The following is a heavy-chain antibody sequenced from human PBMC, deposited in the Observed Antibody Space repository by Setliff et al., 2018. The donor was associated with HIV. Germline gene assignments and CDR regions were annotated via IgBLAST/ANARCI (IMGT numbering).Heavy chain of an antibody. J-gene: IGHJ2*01. CDR3: AAGLWFGEFSLWQYWHFDL. D-gene: IGHD3-10*01. V-gene: IGHV4-34*01. Sequence: PSETLSLTCVVYGGSFRGYYWSWIRQPPGKGLDWIGYIYYSGSTYYNPSLMSRVTISLDTSKSQFSLKLSSVAAADTAVYYCAAGLWFGEFSLWQYWHFDLWGRGTLVTVSS. CDR1: GGSFRGYY. CDR2: IYYSGST.